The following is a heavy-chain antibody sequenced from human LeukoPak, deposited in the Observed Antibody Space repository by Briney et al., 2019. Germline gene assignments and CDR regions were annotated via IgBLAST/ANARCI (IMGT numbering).Heavy chain of an antibody. D-gene: IGHD6-13*01. V-gene: IGHV3-15*01. CDR3: TTGIAAAGIFDY. CDR1: GFSFSSYT. Sequence: PGGSLRPSCAASGFSFSSYTMNWVRQAPGKGLEWVGRIKSKTEGGTTDHAAPVKGRFTISRDDSKNTLFLLMNSPKTEDTAVYYCTTGIAAAGIFDYWGQGTLVTVSS. CDR2: IKSKTEGGTT. J-gene: IGHJ4*02.